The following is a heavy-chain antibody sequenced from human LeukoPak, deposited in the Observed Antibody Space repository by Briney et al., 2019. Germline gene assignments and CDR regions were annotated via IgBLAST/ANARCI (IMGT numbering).Heavy chain of an antibody. CDR3: ARVIAVAGIDY. J-gene: IGHJ4*02. Sequence: ASVKVSCKXSGYTFTSYGISWVRQAPRQGLEWMGWISAYNGNTNYSQKLQGRVTMTTDTSTSTAYMELRSLRSDDTAVYYCARVIAVAGIDYWGQGTLVTVSS. CDR1: GYTFTSYG. V-gene: IGHV1-18*01. CDR2: ISAYNGNT. D-gene: IGHD6-19*01.